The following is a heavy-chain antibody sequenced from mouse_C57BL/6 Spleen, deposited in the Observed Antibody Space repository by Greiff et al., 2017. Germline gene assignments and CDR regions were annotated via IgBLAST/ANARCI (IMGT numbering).Heavy chain of an antibody. V-gene: IGHV3-6*01. D-gene: IGHD1-1*01. CDR3: ARDGSSYSLWYFDV. J-gene: IGHJ1*03. CDR2: ISYDGSN. Sequence: EVKLMESGPGLVKPSQSLSLTCSVTGYSITSGYYWNWIRQFPGNKLEWMGYISYDGSNNYNPSLKNRISITRDTSKNQFFLKLNSVTTEDTATYYCARDGSSYSLWYFDVWGTGTTVTVSS. CDR1: GYSITSGYY.